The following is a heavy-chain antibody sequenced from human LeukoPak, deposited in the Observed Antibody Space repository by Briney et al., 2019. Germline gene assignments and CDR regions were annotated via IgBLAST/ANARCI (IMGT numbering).Heavy chain of an antibody. Sequence: ASVKVSCKASGYTFTSYAMHWVRQAPGQRLEWMGWINAGNGNTKYSQKFQGRVTITRDTSASTAYVELSSLRSEDTAVYYCARGTAMVTSDFDYWGQGTLVTVSS. CDR2: INAGNGNT. CDR3: ARGTAMVTSDFDY. CDR1: GYTFTSYA. J-gene: IGHJ4*02. D-gene: IGHD5-18*01. V-gene: IGHV1-3*01.